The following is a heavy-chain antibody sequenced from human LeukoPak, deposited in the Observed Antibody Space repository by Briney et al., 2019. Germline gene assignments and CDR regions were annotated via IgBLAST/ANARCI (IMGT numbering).Heavy chain of an antibody. Sequence: GGSLRLSCAASGFTFSNYGVHWVCQAPDKGLEWVALIWYDGSNKYYTDSVKGRFTISRDNSKSTLYLQMNSLRAEDTAVYYCARSRIASSGYDAFDIWGQGTMVTVST. CDR2: IWYDGSNK. V-gene: IGHV3-33*01. J-gene: IGHJ3*02. CDR1: GFTFSNYG. CDR3: ARSRIASSGYDAFDI. D-gene: IGHD6-13*01.